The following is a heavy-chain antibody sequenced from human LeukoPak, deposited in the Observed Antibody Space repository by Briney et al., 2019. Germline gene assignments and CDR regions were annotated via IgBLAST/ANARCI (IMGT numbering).Heavy chain of an antibody. D-gene: IGHD3-3*01. CDR3: ARAARLRFLLLPDY. Sequence: ASVKVSCKASGYTFTSYGISWVRQAPGQGLEWMGWISAYNGITNYAQKLQGRVTMTTDTSTSTAYMELRSLRSDDTAVYYCARAARLRFLLLPDYWGQGTLVTVSS. J-gene: IGHJ4*02. CDR2: ISAYNGIT. CDR1: GYTFTSYG. V-gene: IGHV1-18*01.